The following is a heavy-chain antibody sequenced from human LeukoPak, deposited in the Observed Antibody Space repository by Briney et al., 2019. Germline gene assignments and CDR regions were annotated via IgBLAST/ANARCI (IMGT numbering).Heavy chain of an antibody. D-gene: IGHD6-19*01. J-gene: IGHJ5*02. CDR2: IYYSGST. Sequence: SETLSLICTVSGGSISSYYRSWIRQPPGKGLEWIGYIYYSGSTNYNPSLKSRVTISVDTSKNQFSLKLSSVTAADTAVYYCARDPSSGSPYGFDPWGQGTLVTVSS. CDR1: GGSISSYY. V-gene: IGHV4-59*01. CDR3: ARDPSSGSPYGFDP.